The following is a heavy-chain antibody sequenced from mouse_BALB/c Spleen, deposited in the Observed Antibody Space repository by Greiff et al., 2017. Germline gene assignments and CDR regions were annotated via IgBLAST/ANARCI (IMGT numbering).Heavy chain of an antibody. CDR1: GFTFSSYW. CDR3: IAGLYYFDY. Sequence: EVMLVESGGGLVQPGGSMKLSCVASGFTFSSYWMSWVRQSPEKGLEWVAEIRLKSDNYATHYAESVKGKFTISRDDSKSRLYLQMNSLRAEDTGIYYCIAGLYYFDYWGQGTTLTVSS. V-gene: IGHV6-6*02. J-gene: IGHJ2*01. CDR2: IRLKSDNYAT.